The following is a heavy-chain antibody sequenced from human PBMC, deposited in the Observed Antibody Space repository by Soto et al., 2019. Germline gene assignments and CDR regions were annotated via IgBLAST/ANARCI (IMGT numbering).Heavy chain of an antibody. J-gene: IGHJ5*02. CDR3: ARQPTTGDTDLWFDP. CDR2: IFYSGSN. D-gene: IGHD2-21*01. Sequence: SETLSLTCSVSGGSISTSRSYWAWIRQPPGKGLEWLANIFYSGSNFYNPSLASRVSVSVDTSKNEFSLKSRSVTAADTAVYYCARQPTTGDTDLWFDPWGQGTLVTVSS. CDR1: GGSISTSRSY. V-gene: IGHV4-39*01.